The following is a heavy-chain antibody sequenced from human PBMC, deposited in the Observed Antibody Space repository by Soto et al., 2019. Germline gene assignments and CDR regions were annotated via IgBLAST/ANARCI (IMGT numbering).Heavy chain of an antibody. CDR3: ATLIAAAGTFNWFDP. J-gene: IGHJ5*02. D-gene: IGHD6-13*01. CDR2: VHYSGTT. CDR1: GGSISSGDYY. Sequence: QVQLQESGPGLVKPSQTLSLTCTVSGGSISSGDYYWSWIRQPPGKGLEWIGYVHYSGTTYYNPSLKSRVTISLDTSKNQFSLKLSSVTAADTAVYYCATLIAAAGTFNWFDPWGQGTLVTVSS. V-gene: IGHV4-30-4*01.